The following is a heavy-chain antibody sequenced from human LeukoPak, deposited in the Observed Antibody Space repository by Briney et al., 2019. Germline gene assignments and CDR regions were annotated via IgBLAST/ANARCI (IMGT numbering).Heavy chain of an antibody. CDR2: IYYSGST. CDR3: AREGGDYEVDY. CDR1: GGSVSSGSYY. D-gene: IGHD4-17*01. Sequence: SETLSLTCTVSGGSVSSGSYYWSWIRQPPGTGLEWIGYIYYSGSTNYNPSLKSRVTISVDTSKNQFSLKLSSVTAADTAVYYCAREGGDYEVDYWGQGTLVTVSS. V-gene: IGHV4-61*01. J-gene: IGHJ4*02.